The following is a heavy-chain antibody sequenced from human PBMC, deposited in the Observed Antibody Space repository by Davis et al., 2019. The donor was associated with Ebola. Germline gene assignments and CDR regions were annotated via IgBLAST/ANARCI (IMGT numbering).Heavy chain of an antibody. Sequence: SVKVSCKASGYTFTSYYMHWVRQAPGQGLEWMGGIIPIFGTANYAQKFQGRVTITADESTSTAYMELSSLRSEDTAVYYCATDLSIVGASDAFDIWGQGTMVTVSS. J-gene: IGHJ3*02. D-gene: IGHD1-26*01. V-gene: IGHV1-69*13. CDR2: IIPIFGTA. CDR3: ATDLSIVGASDAFDI. CDR1: GYTFTSYY.